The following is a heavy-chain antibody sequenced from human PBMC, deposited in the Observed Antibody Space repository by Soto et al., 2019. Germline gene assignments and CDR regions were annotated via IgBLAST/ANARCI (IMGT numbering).Heavy chain of an antibody. CDR2: IIPIFGTA. D-gene: IGHD3-16*01. CDR3: AREYDYDSAATYYYYGMDV. CDR1: GGTFSSYA. V-gene: IGHV1-69*19. Sequence: QVQLVQSGAEVKKPGSSVKVSCKASGGTFSSYAISWVRQAPGQGLEWMGGIIPIFGTANYAQKFQGRVTINAVERTSTAYMELSSLRSEDTAVYYCAREYDYDSAATYYYYGMDVWGQGTTVTVSS. J-gene: IGHJ6*02.